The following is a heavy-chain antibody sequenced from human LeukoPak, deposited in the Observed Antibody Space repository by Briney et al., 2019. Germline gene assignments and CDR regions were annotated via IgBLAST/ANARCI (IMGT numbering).Heavy chain of an antibody. V-gene: IGHV3-23*01. Sequence: GGSLRLSCAASGFTFRSSAMSWVRQAPGKGLEWVSRFCGSGSGGSTYSADSVKGRFTISRDNSKNTLYLQMNSLRAEDTAVYYCSKDRVVVITDAFDIWGQGTMVTVSS. J-gene: IGHJ3*02. CDR3: SKDRVVVITDAFDI. D-gene: IGHD3-22*01. CDR2: FCGSGSGGST. CDR1: GFTFRSSA.